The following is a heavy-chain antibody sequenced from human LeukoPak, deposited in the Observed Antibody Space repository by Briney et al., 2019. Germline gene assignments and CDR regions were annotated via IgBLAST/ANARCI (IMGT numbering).Heavy chain of an antibody. CDR1: GGSFSGYY. V-gene: IGHV4-34*01. D-gene: IGHD2-2*01. CDR2: INHSGST. J-gene: IGHJ4*02. CDR3: AREGSRSSLGGLGH. Sequence: SETLSLTCAVYGGSFSGYYWSWIRQPPGKGLEWIGEINHSGSTNYNPSLKSRVTISVDTSKNQFSLKLSSVTAADTAIYYCAREGSRSSLGGLGHWGQGTLVIVS.